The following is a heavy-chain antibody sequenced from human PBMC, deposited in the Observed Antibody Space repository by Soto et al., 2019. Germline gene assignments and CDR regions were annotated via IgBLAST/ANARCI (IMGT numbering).Heavy chain of an antibody. CDR2: IYPGDSDT. J-gene: IGHJ6*02. V-gene: IGHV5-51*01. D-gene: IGHD3-3*01. Sequence: GESLKISCKGSGYSFTSYWIGWVRQMPGKGLEWMGIIYPGDSDTRYSPSFQGQVTISADKSIGTAYLQWSSLKASDIAMYYCARLGYYDFWSGYHYYYYYGMDVWGQGTTVTVSS. CDR3: ARLGYYDFWSGYHYYYYYGMDV. CDR1: GYSFTSYW.